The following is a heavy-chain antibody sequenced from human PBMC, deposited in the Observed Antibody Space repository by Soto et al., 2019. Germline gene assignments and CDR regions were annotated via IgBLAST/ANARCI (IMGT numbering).Heavy chain of an antibody. Sequence: VKVSCKASGGTFSSYAISWVRQAPGQGLEWMGGIIPIFGTANYAQKFQGRVTITADESTSTAYMELSSLRSEDTAVYYCARVKGMTTVGVFDYWGQGTLVTVSS. V-gene: IGHV1-69*01. CDR1: GGTFSSYA. CDR3: ARVKGMTTVGVFDY. J-gene: IGHJ4*02. CDR2: IIPIFGTA. D-gene: IGHD4-4*01.